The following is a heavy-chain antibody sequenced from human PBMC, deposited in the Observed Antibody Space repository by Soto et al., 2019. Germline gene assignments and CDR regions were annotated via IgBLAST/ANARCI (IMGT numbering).Heavy chain of an antibody. J-gene: IGHJ5*02. D-gene: IGHD6-13*01. CDR1: GGSIINYY. CDR3: ARRRGTSWSIDL. CDR2: IYSSGST. Sequence: SETLSLTCTVSGGSIINYYWSWIRQTPEKGLKWIGYIYSSGSTNYHPSLKSRVTIFIDVSKNLYSLNLTSVTAADTAVYYCARRRGTSWSIDLWGQGTLVTVSS. V-gene: IGHV4-59*08.